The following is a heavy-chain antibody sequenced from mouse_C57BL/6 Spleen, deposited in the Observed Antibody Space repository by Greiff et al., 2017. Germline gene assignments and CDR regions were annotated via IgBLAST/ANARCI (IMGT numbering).Heavy chain of an antibody. CDR1: GYTFTDYE. CDR3: TRWVTTRYYAMDY. V-gene: IGHV1-15*01. Sequence: QVQLQQSGAELVRPGASVTLSCKASGYTFTDYEMHWVKQTPVHGLEWIGALDPETGGTAYNQKFKGKAILTADKASSTAYMELRSLTSEDSAVYYCTRWVTTRYYAMDYWGQGTSGTVSS. CDR2: LDPETGGT. J-gene: IGHJ4*01. D-gene: IGHD2-2*01.